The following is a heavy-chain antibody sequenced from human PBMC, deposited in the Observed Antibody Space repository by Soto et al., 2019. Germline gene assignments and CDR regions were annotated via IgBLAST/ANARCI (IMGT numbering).Heavy chain of an antibody. CDR2: IKSKTDGGTT. D-gene: IGHD2-2*01. CDR1: GFTFSNAW. V-gene: IGHV3-15*07. CDR3: TTKDIVLVPAAPNGPYYYYGMDV. Sequence: GGSLRLSCAASGFTFSNAWMNWVRQAPGKGLEWVGRIKSKTDGGTTDYAAPVKGRFTISRDDSKNTLYLQMNSLETEDTAVYYCTTKDIVLVPAAPNGPYYYYGMDVWGQGTTVTVSS. J-gene: IGHJ6*02.